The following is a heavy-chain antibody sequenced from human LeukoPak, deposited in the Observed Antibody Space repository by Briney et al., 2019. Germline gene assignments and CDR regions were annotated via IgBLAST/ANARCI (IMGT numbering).Heavy chain of an antibody. D-gene: IGHD4-17*01. CDR1: GFPFSNAW. J-gene: IGHJ3*02. Sequence: GGSLRLSCAVSGFPFSNAWTTWVRQAPGKGLEWVANIKHDGSEKNYVDSVKGRFTISRDNAKDSLYLQMDRLRVEDTAVYYCARDQGTTLTSYSFNIWGRGTMVTVSS. CDR2: IKHDGSEK. CDR3: ARDQGTTLTSYSFNI. V-gene: IGHV3-7*01.